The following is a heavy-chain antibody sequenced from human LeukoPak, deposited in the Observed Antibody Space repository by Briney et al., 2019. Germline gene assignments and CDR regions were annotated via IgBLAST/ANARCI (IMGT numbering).Heavy chain of an antibody. CDR2: ISSSGSTI. Sequence: GGSLRLSCAASGFTFSDYYMSWNRQAPGKGLEWVSYISSSGSTIYYADSVKGRFTISRDNAKNSLYLQMNSLRAEDTAVYYCARPNWSDYYYYYMDVWGKGTTVTVSS. CDR3: ARPNWSDYYYYYMDV. V-gene: IGHV3-11*04. D-gene: IGHD1-1*01. J-gene: IGHJ6*03. CDR1: GFTFSDYY.